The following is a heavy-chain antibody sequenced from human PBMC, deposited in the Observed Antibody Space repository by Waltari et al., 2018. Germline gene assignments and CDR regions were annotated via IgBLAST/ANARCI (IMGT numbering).Heavy chain of an antibody. CDR3: ARIQGIGAVLLLDY. Sequence: QVQLQESGPGLVKPSENLSLTCTVSGGSISSHYWSWIRQPPGKGLEWIGYIYYSGSTNYNPSLKSRVTISVDTSKNQFSLKLSSVTAADTAVYYCARIQGIGAVLLLDYWGQGTLVTVSS. J-gene: IGHJ4*02. D-gene: IGHD1-26*01. CDR1: GGSISSHY. V-gene: IGHV4-59*11. CDR2: IYYSGST.